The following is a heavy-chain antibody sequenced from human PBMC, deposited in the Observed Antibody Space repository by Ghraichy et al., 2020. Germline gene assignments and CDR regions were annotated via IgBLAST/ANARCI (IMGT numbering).Heavy chain of an antibody. D-gene: IGHD6-6*01. CDR3: VRGQAARSFFDY. CDR2: ISGYGDTT. Sequence: GGSLRLSCAASGFTFSSHAMYWVRQTPGKGLEYVSAISGYGDTTYYANSVKGRFTISRDNSQNTLYLQMGSLRADDMAVYYCVRGQAARSFFDYWGQGSLVTVSS. J-gene: IGHJ4*02. V-gene: IGHV3-64*01. CDR1: GFTFSSHA.